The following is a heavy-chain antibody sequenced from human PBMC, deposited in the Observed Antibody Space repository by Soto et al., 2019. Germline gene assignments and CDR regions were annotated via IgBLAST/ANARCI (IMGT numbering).Heavy chain of an antibody. Sequence: GGSLRLSCAASGFTLRSYWMSWVRQAPGKGLEWLATIKTDASEKKYVDSVKGRFTVSRDNAKNSLYLQMDSLRAEDTAVYYCARDSGYCSGSSVNHYLDCWGRGTLVTGSS. V-gene: IGHV3-7*01. D-gene: IGHD3-10*01. CDR2: IKTDASEK. J-gene: IGHJ4*01. CDR3: ARDSGYCSGSSVNHYLDC. CDR1: GFTLRSYW.